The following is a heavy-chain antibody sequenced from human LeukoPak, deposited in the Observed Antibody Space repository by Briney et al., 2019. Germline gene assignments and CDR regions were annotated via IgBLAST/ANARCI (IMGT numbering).Heavy chain of an antibody. CDR1: GFTFSTYW. CDR3: ARDVASRTADY. CDR2: IKEDGSEK. Sequence: GGSLRPSCAASGFTFSTYWMSWVRQAPGKGLEWVGNIKEDGSEKYYVDSVKGLFTISRDNAKNSLYLQMNNLRTEDTAVYYCARDVASRTADYWGQGNLVTFSS. D-gene: IGHD6-6*01. V-gene: IGHV3-7*01. J-gene: IGHJ4*02.